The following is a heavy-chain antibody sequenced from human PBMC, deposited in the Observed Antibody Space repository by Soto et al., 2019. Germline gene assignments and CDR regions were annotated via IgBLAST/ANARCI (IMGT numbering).Heavy chain of an antibody. D-gene: IGHD3-22*01. V-gene: IGHV4-39*01. J-gene: IGHJ6*02. CDR3: ARRLYYDSSGFEGGGMDV. CDR2: IYYSGST. CDR1: GGSISSSSYY. Sequence: SETLSLTCTVSGGSISSSSYYWGWIRQPPGKGLEWIGSIYYSGSTYYNPSLKSRVTISVDTSKNQFSLKLSSVTAADTAVYYCARRLYYDSSGFEGGGMDVWGQGTTDTVSS.